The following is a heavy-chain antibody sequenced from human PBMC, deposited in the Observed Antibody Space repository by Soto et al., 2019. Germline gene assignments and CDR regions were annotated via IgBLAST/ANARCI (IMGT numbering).Heavy chain of an antibody. D-gene: IGHD3-10*01. CDR3: AHQTLWFGELLSYFDY. CDR1: GFSLSTSGVG. V-gene: IGHV2-5*02. Sequence: ESGPTLVNPTQTLTLTCTFSGFSLSTSGVGVGWIRQPPGKALEWLALIYWDDDKRYSPSLKSRLTITKDTSKNQVVLTMTNMDPVDTATYYCAHQTLWFGELLSYFDYWGQGTLVTGSS. J-gene: IGHJ4*02. CDR2: IYWDDDK.